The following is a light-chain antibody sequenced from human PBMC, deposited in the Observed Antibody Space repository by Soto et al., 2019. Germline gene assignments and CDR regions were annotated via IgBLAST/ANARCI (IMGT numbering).Light chain of an antibody. V-gene: IGLV2-14*01. CDR1: NSDIGGYNC. J-gene: IGLJ2*01. CDR2: DVT. CDR3: SSCTSSTTPVV. Sequence: QSALTQPASVSGSPGQSIAISCTGTNSDIGGYNCVSWYQQHPGKAPKLMIYDVTSRPSGISSRFSGSKSGNTASLTISGLQAEDEADYYCSSCTSSTTPVVFGGGTKLTVL.